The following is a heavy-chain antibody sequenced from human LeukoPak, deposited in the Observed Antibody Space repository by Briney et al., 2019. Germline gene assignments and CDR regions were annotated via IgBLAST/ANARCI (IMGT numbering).Heavy chain of an antibody. Sequence: GGSLRLSCAASGFTFSSYGMHWVRPAPGKGLERVGVIWYDGSNKYYADSVKGRFTISRDNSKNTLYLQMNSLRAEDTAVYYCARPTYSGSYYWFDYWGQGTLVTVSS. V-gene: IGHV3-33*01. J-gene: IGHJ4*02. CDR1: GFTFSSYG. D-gene: IGHD1-26*01. CDR2: IWYDGSNK. CDR3: ARPTYSGSYYWFDY.